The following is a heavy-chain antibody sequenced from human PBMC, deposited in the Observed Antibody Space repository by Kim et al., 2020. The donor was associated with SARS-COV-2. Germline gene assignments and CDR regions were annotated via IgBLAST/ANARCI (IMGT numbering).Heavy chain of an antibody. D-gene: IGHD3-10*01. Sequence: GGSLRLSCAASGFTFSSYAMHWVRQAPGKGLEWVAVISYDGSNTFYTDSVKGRFTISRDNSKNTLYLQMSSLRAEDTAVYYCARGSPGLLWFGVEGEAVEIWGQGRRVTVSS. CDR3: ARGSPGLLWFGVEGEAVEI. CDR1: GFTFSSYA. J-gene: IGHJ3*02. V-gene: IGHV3-30-3*01. CDR2: ISYDGSNT.